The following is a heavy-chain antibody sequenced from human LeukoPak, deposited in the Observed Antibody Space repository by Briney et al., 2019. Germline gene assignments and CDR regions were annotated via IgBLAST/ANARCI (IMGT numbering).Heavy chain of an antibody. J-gene: IGHJ4*02. Sequence: PSQTLSLTCTVSGGSISSGDYYWSWIRQPPGKGLEWIGYIYYSGSTYYNPSLKSRVTISVDTSKNQFSLKLSSVTAADTAVYYCARCWENDFWGSIDYWGQGTLVTVSS. CDR1: GGSISSGDYY. CDR2: IYYSGST. V-gene: IGHV4-30-4*08. CDR3: ARCWENDFWGSIDY. D-gene: IGHD3-3*01.